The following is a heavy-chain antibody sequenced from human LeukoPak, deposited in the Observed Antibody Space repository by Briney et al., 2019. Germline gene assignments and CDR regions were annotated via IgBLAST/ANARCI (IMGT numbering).Heavy chain of an antibody. CDR3: ARHASYGTAIDY. CDR1: GDTFTNYW. J-gene: IGHJ4*02. V-gene: IGHV5-51*01. CDR2: IYPGDSDT. Sequence: GESLKISCKGSGDTFTNYWIGWVRQMAGKGLEWMGIIYPGDSDTRYSPSFQGQVTISADKSIRTAYLQWSSLKASDTAMYYCARHASYGTAIDYWGQGTLVTVSS. D-gene: IGHD2-8*02.